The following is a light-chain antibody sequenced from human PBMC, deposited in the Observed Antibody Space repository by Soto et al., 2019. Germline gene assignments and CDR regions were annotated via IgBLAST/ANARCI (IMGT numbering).Light chain of an antibody. V-gene: IGKV1-27*01. CDR2: AAS. CDR3: HKYNSLPPT. CDR1: QHIMND. J-gene: IGKJ4*01. Sequence: DFQLAQSPSSLSPSVGDRVTITCRASQHIMNDLAWYQQKPGKPPRHLISAASTLQSGVPSRFSASGFGTEFTLTISSLQPEDAATYYCHKYNSLPPTFGGGTKVDIK.